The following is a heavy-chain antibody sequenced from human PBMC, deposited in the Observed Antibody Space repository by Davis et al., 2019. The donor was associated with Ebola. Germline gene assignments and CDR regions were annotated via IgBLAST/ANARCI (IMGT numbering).Heavy chain of an antibody. CDR2: NSGGCGST. V-gene: IGHV3-23*01. CDR3: AVRVTETFDY. D-gene: IGHD5/OR15-5a*01. Sequence: GESLKTPRAASGFTLSSYAMSRVRQAPGKGQEWVSANSGGCGSTYYTEPVKGRFTISIDNSKNTLYLQMNSLRAEDTALYYFAVRVTETFDYWGQGTLVTVSS. CDR1: GFTLSSYA. J-gene: IGHJ4*02.